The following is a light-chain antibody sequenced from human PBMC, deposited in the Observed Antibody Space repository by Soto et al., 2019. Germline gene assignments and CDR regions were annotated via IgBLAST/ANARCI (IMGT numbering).Light chain of an antibody. J-gene: IGKJ2*01. CDR2: SAS. CDR1: QDIRHA. CDR3: LQHADYPFT. Sequence: DIQMTQSPSSLSASVGDRVTITCRASQDIRHALGWYQQKPGKVPKRLIYSASSLQNGGPSRFSGSGSETVFTLTISSLQPDDFATYCCLQHADYPFTFGQGTRLEI. V-gene: IGKV1-17*01.